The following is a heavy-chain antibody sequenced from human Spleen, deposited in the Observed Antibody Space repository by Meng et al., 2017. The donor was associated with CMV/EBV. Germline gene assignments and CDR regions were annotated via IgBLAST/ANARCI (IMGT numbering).Heavy chain of an antibody. V-gene: IGHV1-18*01. CDR2: ISAYNGNT. D-gene: IGHD6-13*01. Sequence: QVQLVQSGAEVTKPGASVKVPCKASGYTFTSYGMSWLRQAPGQGLEWMGWISAYNGNTIYAQKVQGRVTMTTDASTNTAYLELRSLRSDDTAVYYCARDQQLIPAEYFQHWGPGTLVTVSS. CDR3: ARDQQLIPAEYFQH. J-gene: IGHJ1*01. CDR1: GYTFTSYG.